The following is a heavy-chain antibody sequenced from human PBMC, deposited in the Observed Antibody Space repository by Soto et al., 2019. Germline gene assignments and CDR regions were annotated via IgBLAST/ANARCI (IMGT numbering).Heavy chain of an antibody. CDR2: ISYDGSNK. CDR3: AREHWNRNPLGDYYYGMDV. D-gene: IGHD1-1*01. V-gene: IGHV3-30-3*01. Sequence: PGGSLRLSCAASGFTFSSYAMHWVRQAPGKGLEWVAVISYDGSNKYYADSVKGRFTISRDNSKNTLYLQMNSLRAEDTAVYYCAREHWNRNPLGDYYYGMDVWGQGTTVTVSS. J-gene: IGHJ6*02. CDR1: GFTFSSYA.